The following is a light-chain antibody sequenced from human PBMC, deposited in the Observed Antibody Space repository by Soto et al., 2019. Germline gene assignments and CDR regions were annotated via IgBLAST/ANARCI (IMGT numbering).Light chain of an antibody. CDR2: AAS. V-gene: IGKV3-20*01. CDR1: QSVSANY. Sequence: EIVLTQSPGTLSFSPGERATLSCRASQSVSANYLAWYQQKPGQAARLLIYAASSRATGVPDRFSGSGSGTDFTLTISGLDPEDFAVYFCQQYGTPPWTFGQGTKVEIK. CDR3: QQYGTPPWT. J-gene: IGKJ1*01.